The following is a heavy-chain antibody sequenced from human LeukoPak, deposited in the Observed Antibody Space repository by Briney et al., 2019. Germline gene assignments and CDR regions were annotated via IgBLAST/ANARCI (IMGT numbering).Heavy chain of an antibody. CDR1: GGSLSYYY. Sequence: PSETLSLTCTVSGGSLSYYYWSWVRQPPGKGLEWIGYIYNGGSTNYNPSLKSRISISIDTSKNQFSLSLSSVTAADTAVYYCARQSATQLWYFDYWGQGSLVTVSS. J-gene: IGHJ4*02. CDR3: ARQSATQLWYFDY. D-gene: IGHD5-18*01. V-gene: IGHV4-59*08. CDR2: IYNGGST.